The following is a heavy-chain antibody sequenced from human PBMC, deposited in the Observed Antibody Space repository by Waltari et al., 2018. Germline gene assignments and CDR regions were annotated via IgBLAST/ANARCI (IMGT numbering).Heavy chain of an antibody. CDR3: TKEAIARWLQFMGPFDH. V-gene: IGHV3-23*01. J-gene: IGHJ4*02. Sequence: EVQLLESGGGLVEPGGSLRLSCAASGLTFSNYPMSWVRQAPGKGLEWVSAISGSGGSTYYADSVKGRFTISRDNSKNTLSLQMNSLSPEDTAVYYCTKEAIARWLQFMGPFDHWGQGTLVTVSS. CDR2: ISGSGGST. D-gene: IGHD5-12*01. CDR1: GLTFSNYP.